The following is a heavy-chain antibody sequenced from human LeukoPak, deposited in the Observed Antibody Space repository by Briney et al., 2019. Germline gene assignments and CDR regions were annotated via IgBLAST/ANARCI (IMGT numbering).Heavy chain of an antibody. D-gene: IGHD6-13*01. CDR2: INPNDGGI. CDR1: GYSFTGYY. CDR3: ARGSAAASNDAFDI. J-gene: IGHJ3*02. Sequence: ASVKVSCKASGYSFTGYYMHWVRQAPGQGLEWMGWINPNDGGIDYGQKFQGRVTMTRDMSISTAYMELSSLRSDDTAVYYCARGSAAASNDAFDIWGQGTMGAVSS. V-gene: IGHV1-2*02.